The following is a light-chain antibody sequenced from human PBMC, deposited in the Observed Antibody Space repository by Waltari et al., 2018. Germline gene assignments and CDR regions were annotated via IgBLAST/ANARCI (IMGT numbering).Light chain of an antibody. V-gene: IGLV2-8*01. CDR2: EVN. CDR3: CSYAGSNYFYV. J-gene: IGLJ1*01. Sequence: QSALTQPPSASGSPGQSVTISCAGTRNDVGGYNFVSWYQQQPGKAPKLMLFEVNQRASGVPARFSGSKSGNTASRTVSGLQAEDEADYYCCSYAGSNYFYVCGTGTKVTVL. CDR1: RNDVGGYNF.